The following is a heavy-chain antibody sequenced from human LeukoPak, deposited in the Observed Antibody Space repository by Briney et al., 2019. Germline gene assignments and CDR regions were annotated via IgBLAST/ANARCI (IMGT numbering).Heavy chain of an antibody. CDR1: GFTFTSSA. CDR2: IVVGSGNT. Sequence: SVKVSCKASGFTFTSSAVQWVRQARGQRLEWIGWIVVGSGNTNYAQKFQERVTITRDMSTSTAYMELSSLRSEDTAVYYCAADPKRWELRFRFDYWGQGTLVTVSS. D-gene: IGHD1-26*01. J-gene: IGHJ4*02. V-gene: IGHV1-58*01. CDR3: AADPKRWELRFRFDY.